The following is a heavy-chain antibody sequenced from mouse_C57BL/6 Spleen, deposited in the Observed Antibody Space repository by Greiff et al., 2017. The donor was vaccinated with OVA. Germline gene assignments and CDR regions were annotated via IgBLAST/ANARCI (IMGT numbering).Heavy chain of an antibody. D-gene: IGHD1-1*01. Sequence: QVQLKESGPELVKPGASVKLSCKASGYTFTSYDINWVKPRPGQGLEWIGWIYPRDGSTTYNEKFKGKATLTVDTSSSTAYMELHSLTSEDSAVYFCARYYGSSWYFDVWGTGTTVTASS. V-gene: IGHV1-85*01. CDR2: IYPRDGST. J-gene: IGHJ1*03. CDR1: GYTFTSYD. CDR3: ARYYGSSWYFDV.